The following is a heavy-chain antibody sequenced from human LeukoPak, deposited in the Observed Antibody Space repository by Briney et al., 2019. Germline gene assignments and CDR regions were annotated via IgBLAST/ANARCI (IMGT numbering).Heavy chain of an antibody. CDR2: IKRKTDGGTT. CDR3: TTLWR. J-gene: IGHJ4*02. CDR1: GFTFSNAW. V-gene: IGHV3-15*01. D-gene: IGHD3-10*01. Sequence: NPGGSLRLSCAASGFTFSNAWMSWVRQAPGKGLEWVGRIKRKTDGGTTDYAAPVKGRFTISRDDSKNTLYLQMNSLKTEDTAVYYCTTLWRWGQGTLVTVSS.